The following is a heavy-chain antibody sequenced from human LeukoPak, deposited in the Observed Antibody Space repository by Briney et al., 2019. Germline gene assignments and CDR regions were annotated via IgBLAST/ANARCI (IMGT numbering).Heavy chain of an antibody. CDR1: GFTFSSYA. Sequence: GGSLRLSCAASGFTFSSYAMSWVRQAPGKGLEWVAVISYDGSNKYYADSVKGRFTISRDNSKNTLYLQMNSLRAEDTAVYYCARSRDYYDSSGYSKWGQGTLVTVSS. J-gene: IGHJ4*02. V-gene: IGHV3-30-3*01. CDR3: ARSRDYYDSSGYSK. CDR2: ISYDGSNK. D-gene: IGHD3-22*01.